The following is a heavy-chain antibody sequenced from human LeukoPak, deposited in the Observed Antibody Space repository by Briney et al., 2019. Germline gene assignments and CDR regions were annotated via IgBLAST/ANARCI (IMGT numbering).Heavy chain of an antibody. D-gene: IGHD1-1*01. CDR1: GFTFTSYS. Sequence: PGGSLRLSCAASGFTFTSYSMNWVRQAPGKGLEWVSSIISGSTYTYYTESVKGRFTVSRDNAKNSLFLQMNSLRAEDAAIYYCARSLTTLTYEGYWGQGTLVTVSS. J-gene: IGHJ4*02. CDR3: ARSLTTLTYEGY. V-gene: IGHV3-21*01. CDR2: IISGSTYT.